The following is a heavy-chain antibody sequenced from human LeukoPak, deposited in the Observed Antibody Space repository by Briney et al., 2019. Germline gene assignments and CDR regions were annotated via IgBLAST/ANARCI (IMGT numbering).Heavy chain of an antibody. CDR1: GFTFSNYS. V-gene: IGHV3-48*01. CDR2: ISNSSSAR. Sequence: GGSLRLSCAASGFTFSNYSMNWVRQASGKGLEWISYISNSSSARYYAGSVKGRFTISRDNAKNLLYLQMSSLRAEDTAVYYCARMSGSKGAGYWGQGTLVTVSS. J-gene: IGHJ4*02. D-gene: IGHD1-1*01. CDR3: ARMSGSKGAGY.